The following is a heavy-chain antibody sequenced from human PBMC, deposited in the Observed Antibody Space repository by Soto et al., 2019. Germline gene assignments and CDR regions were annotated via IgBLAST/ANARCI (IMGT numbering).Heavy chain of an antibody. Sequence: QVQLQESGPGLVKPSQTLSLTCTVSRGSISDGYYWTWIRQHPGKGLEWIGSISASGSTSYNPSLKSRLTVSIDKSKNQFSLNLRSVTAADTAVYYCARRDRSGFSYWLDTWGQGTLVTVSS. D-gene: IGHD3-22*01. CDR1: RGSISDGYY. CDR2: ISASGST. CDR3: ARRDRSGFSYWLDT. V-gene: IGHV4-31*03. J-gene: IGHJ5*02.